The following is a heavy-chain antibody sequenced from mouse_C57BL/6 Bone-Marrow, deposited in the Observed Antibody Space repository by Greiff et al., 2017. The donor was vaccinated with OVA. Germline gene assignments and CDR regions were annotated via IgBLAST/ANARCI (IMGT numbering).Heavy chain of an antibody. CDR2: INPSNGGT. CDR3: AKDEKEYYFDY. J-gene: IGHJ2*01. V-gene: IGHV1-53*01. Sequence: QVQLQQPGAELVKPGASVKLSCKASGYTFTSYWMHWVKQRPGRGLEWIGNINPSNGGTNYNEKFKSKATLTVDKSSSTAYMQLSSLTSEDSAVYYCAKDEKEYYFDYWGQGTTLTVSS. CDR1: GYTFTSYW.